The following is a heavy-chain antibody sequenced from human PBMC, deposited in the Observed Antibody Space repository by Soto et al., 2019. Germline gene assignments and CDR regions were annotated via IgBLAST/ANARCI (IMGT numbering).Heavy chain of an antibody. CDR1: CYTFTSDG. J-gene: IGHJ4*02. Sequence: QVQLVQSGSEVKKPGASVNVSCKAFCYTFTSDGFSGVRQVPGQGREWLGWISAFNGDTQYAQTMKGRLTVTTDTSTTTVHMELRSLTPADTAVYYCTREAGWQRMVPYDWGQGTLVSVS. V-gene: IGHV1-18*04. CDR3: TREAGWQRMVPYD. CDR2: ISAFNGDT. D-gene: IGHD6-25*01.